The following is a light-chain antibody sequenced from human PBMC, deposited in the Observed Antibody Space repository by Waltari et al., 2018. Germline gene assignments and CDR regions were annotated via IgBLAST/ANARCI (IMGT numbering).Light chain of an antibody. J-gene: IGLJ2*01. CDR2: EVS. V-gene: IGLV2-8*01. Sequence: QSALTQPPSASGSPGQSVTISCTGTGSDIGTYKYVSWYQQHPGKAPNLILYEVSRRPSGVPDRFWGSRFGATAALTVSGLQADDEAEYYCSSYAGSYYFISFGGGTKLTVL. CDR1: GSDIGTYKY. CDR3: SSYAGSYYFIS.